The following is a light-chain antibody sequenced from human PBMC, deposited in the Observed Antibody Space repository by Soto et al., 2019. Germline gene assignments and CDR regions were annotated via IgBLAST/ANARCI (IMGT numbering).Light chain of an antibody. J-gene: IGLJ1*01. V-gene: IGLV2-11*01. Sequence: QSALTQPRSVSGSLGQSVTISCAGTRSDVGGYNYVSWYQQPPGTAPKLMIYEVSKRPSGVPDRFSGSKSGNTASLTISGLQAEDEGDYYCCSYAGRYTWVFGTGTKATVL. CDR1: RSDVGGYNY. CDR3: CSYAGRYTWV. CDR2: EVS.